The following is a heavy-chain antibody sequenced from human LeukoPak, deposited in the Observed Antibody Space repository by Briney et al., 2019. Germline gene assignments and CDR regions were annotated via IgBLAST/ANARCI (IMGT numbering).Heavy chain of an antibody. CDR2: IRHDGSNK. V-gene: IGHV3-30*02. CDR3: AKGSKTVLFTRDHYMDV. J-gene: IGHJ6*03. CDR1: GFTFSNAW. D-gene: IGHD2/OR15-2a*01. Sequence: GGSLRLSCAASGFTFSNAWMSWVRQAPGKGLERVAFIRHDGSNKYYADSVKGRFTISRDNSKSTLYLQMNSLRVEDTAVYYCAKGSKTVLFTRDHYMDVWGKGTTVTISS.